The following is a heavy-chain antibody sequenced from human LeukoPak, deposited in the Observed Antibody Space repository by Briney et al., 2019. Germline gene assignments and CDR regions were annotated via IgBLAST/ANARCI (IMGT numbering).Heavy chain of an antibody. CDR1: GYTFTGYY. D-gene: IGHD3-10*01. J-gene: IGHJ4*02. Sequence: ASVKVSCKASGYTFTGYYMHWVRPAPGPGLGWMGWINPNSGGTNYAQKFQGRVTMTRDTSISTAYMELSRLRSDDTAVYYCARVRDRITMVRGVIMLDYWGQGTLVTVSS. V-gene: IGHV1-2*02. CDR3: ARVRDRITMVRGVIMLDY. CDR2: INPNSGGT.